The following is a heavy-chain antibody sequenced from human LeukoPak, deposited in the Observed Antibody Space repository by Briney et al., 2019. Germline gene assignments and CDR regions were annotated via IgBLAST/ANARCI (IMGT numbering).Heavy chain of an antibody. V-gene: IGHV4-39*01. D-gene: IGHD2-21*01. J-gene: IGHJ4*02. CDR2: IYYTGST. CDR3: ARHGAAYSGNFDY. Sequence: PSETLSLTCTVSGGSISSSSYYWGWIRQPPGKGLEWIGSIYYTGSTYYDPSLKSRVTISVDTSKNQFSLKLSSVTAADTALYYCARHGAAYSGNFDYWGQGTLVTVSS. CDR1: GGSISSSSYY.